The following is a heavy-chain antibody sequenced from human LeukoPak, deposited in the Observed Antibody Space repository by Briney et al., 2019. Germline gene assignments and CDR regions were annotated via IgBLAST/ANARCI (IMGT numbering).Heavy chain of an antibody. V-gene: IGHV3-53*01. Sequence: PGGSLRLSCAASGFTVSSNYMSWVRQAPGKGLEWVSVIYSGGSTYYADSVKGRFTISRHNSKNTLYLQMNSLRAEDTAVYYCARDAPPSIVGATWPRGVYWGQGTLVTVSS. J-gene: IGHJ4*02. D-gene: IGHD1-26*01. CDR2: IYSGGST. CDR1: GFTVSSNY. CDR3: ARDAPPSIVGATWPRGVY.